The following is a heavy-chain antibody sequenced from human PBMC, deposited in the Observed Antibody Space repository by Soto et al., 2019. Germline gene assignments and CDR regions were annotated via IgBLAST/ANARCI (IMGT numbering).Heavy chain of an antibody. CDR2: NNAGDGNT. D-gene: IGHD3-3*01. CDR3: ASVLVRCLEWTYMYYFVC. CDR1: GYTFNTYA. J-gene: IGHJ4*02. Sequence: AAPVKGSCKASGYTFNTYAIHWGRQAPGQSLEWMGWNNAGDGNTKYSQKFQGRGTITSGTSASTAYRELSSLRSEDRAVYYCASVLVRCLEWTYMYYFVCWSQQTLVPV. V-gene: IGHV1-3*01.